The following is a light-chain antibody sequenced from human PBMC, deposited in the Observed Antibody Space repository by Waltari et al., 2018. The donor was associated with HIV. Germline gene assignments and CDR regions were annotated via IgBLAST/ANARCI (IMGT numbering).Light chain of an antibody. J-gene: IGLJ1*01. CDR2: ADD. CDR3: QSYDSSLSGSFV. V-gene: IGLV1-40*01. Sequence: QSVLTQPPSVSGAPGQRVTISCTGSSSNIGAGYDVHWFPQLPGTAPKLLIYADDNRPSGLPDRFSGSKSGTSASLAITGLQAEDEADYYCQSYDSSLSGSFVFGTGTKVTVL. CDR1: SSNIGAGYD.